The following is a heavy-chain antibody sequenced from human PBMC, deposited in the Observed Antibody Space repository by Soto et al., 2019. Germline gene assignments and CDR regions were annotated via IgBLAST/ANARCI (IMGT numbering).Heavy chain of an antibody. CDR2: IYYSGST. D-gene: IGHD6-19*01. CDR3: AKSPVDGPITFDY. CDR1: GGSISSYY. Sequence: SETLSLTCTVSGGSISSYYWSWIRKPPGKGLEWIGYIYYSGSTNYNPSLKSRVTISVDTSKNQFSLKLSSVTAADTAVYYCAKSPVDGPITFDYWGQGTLVTVSS. V-gene: IGHV4-59*01. J-gene: IGHJ4*02.